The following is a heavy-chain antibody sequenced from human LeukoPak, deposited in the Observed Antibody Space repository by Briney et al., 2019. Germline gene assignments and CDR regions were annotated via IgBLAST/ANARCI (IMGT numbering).Heavy chain of an antibody. CDR3: ARGQKVGVVVPAANYYFDY. J-gene: IGHJ4*02. D-gene: IGHD2-2*01. CDR2: IIPIFGTA. V-gene: IGHV1-69*13. Sequence: AASVKVSCKASGGTFSSYAISWVRQAPGQGLEWMGGIIPIFGTANYAQKFQGRVTITADESTSTAYMELSSLRSEDTAVYYCARGQKVGVVVPAANYYFDYWGQGTLVTVSS. CDR1: GGTFSSYA.